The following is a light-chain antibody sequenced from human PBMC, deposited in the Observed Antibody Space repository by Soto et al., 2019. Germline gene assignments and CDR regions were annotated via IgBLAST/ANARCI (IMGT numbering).Light chain of an antibody. V-gene: IGKV1-39*01. J-gene: IGKJ1*01. CDR2: AAS. CDR3: QQSYNSPRT. Sequence: DIQMTQSPSSLSASVGDSVTITCRTSQSIDRYLNWYQQRPGKAPTLLIYAASNLQSGVPSRFSGSGSGTDFTLTISSLEPEDFATYYCQQSYNSPRTFGQGTKVEIK. CDR1: QSIDRY.